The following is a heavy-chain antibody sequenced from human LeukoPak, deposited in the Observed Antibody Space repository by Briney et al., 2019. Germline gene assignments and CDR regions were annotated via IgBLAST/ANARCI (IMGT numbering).Heavy chain of an antibody. V-gene: IGHV1-69*13. CDR3: ARGMVRGVDYYYYGMDV. CDR2: IIPIFGTA. D-gene: IGHD3-10*01. Sequence: ASVKVSCKASGGTFSSYAISWVRQAPGQGLEWMGGIIPIFGTANYAKKFQGRVTITADESTSTAYMELSSLRSEDTAVYYCARGMVRGVDYYYYGMDVWGQGTTVTVSS. CDR1: GGTFSSYA. J-gene: IGHJ6*02.